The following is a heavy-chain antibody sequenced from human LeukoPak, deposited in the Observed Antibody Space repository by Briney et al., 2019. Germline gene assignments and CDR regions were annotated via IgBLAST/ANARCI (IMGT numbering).Heavy chain of an antibody. CDR3: ARVRSGYYLDT. Sequence: GGSLRLSCAASGFTFSSSAMGWVRRAPQKGLEWVSAIPASGPKTYYTGSVRGRFTISRDNSKNTVYLQMQSLRAEDTAVYHCARVRSGYYLDTWGQGTLVTVSS. CDR1: GFTFSSSA. CDR2: IPASGPKT. V-gene: IGHV3-23*01. D-gene: IGHD3-3*01. J-gene: IGHJ4*02.